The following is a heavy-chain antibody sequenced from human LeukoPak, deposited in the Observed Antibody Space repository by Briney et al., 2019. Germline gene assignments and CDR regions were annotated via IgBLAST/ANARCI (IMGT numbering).Heavy chain of an antibody. J-gene: IGHJ4*02. D-gene: IGHD3-10*01. CDR2: IYYSGST. CDR3: ARAVMVRGAPDY. V-gene: IGHV4-59*01. Sequence: PSETLSLTCTVSGGSISSYYWSWIRQPPGKGLEWIGYIYYSGSTNYNPSLKSRVTISVDTSKNQFSLKLSSVTAADTAVYYCARAVMVRGAPDYWGQGTLVTVSS. CDR1: GGSISSYY.